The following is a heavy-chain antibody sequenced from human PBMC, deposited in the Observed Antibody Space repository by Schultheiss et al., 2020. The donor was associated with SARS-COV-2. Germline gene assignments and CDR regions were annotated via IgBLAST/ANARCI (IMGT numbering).Heavy chain of an antibody. J-gene: IGHJ6*02. CDR3: ARECGDYEMMRVGDYGMDV. V-gene: IGHV4-31*03. Sequence: SETLSLTCTVSGGSISSGGYYWSWIRQHPGKGLEWIGYIYYSGSTYYNPSLKSRVTISADTSDNQFSLRLTSVTAADTAVYYCARECGDYEMMRVGDYGMDVWGQGTTVTVSS. CDR2: IYYSGST. CDR1: GGSISSGGYY. D-gene: IGHD3-16*01.